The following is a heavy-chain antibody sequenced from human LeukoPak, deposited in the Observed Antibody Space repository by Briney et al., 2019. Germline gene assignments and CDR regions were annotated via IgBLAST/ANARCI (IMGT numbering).Heavy chain of an antibody. CDR2: ISAYNGNT. Sequence: GASVQVSCKASGYTFTSYGISWVRQAPGQGLEWMGWISAYNGNTNYAQKLQGRVTMTTDTSTSTAYMELRSLRSDDTAVYYCARDRAGGGATPFDYWGQGTMVTVSS. V-gene: IGHV1-18*01. J-gene: IGHJ4*02. CDR3: ARDRAGGGATPFDY. CDR1: GYTFTSYG. D-gene: IGHD1-26*01.